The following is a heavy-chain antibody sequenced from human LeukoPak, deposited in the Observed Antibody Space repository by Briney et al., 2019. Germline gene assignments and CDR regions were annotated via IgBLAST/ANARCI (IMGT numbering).Heavy chain of an antibody. CDR2: MNPNSGNT. CDR3: ARGPNKSDGGNSGSAWLDP. CDR1: VYTFTTYD. D-gene: IGHD4-23*01. J-gene: IGHJ5*02. V-gene: IGHV1-8*01. Sequence: ASVKVSCKPSVYTFTTYDINWVRQATGQGLEWMGWMNPNSGNTGYAQKFQGRVTMTRNTSISTAYMELSSLRSEDTAVYYCARGPNKSDGGNSGSAWLDPWGQGTLVTVSS.